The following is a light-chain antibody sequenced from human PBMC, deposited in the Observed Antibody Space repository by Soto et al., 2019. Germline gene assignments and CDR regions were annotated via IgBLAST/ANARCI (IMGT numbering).Light chain of an antibody. Sequence: EIVLTQSPGTLSLSPGERATLSCRASQSINNNYLAWYQQKRGQAPRLLIYGASSRATGIPDRFSGSGSGTDFTLTISRLEPEDFAVYYYQQYGGSHRTFGHGTNVEIK. CDR3: QQYGGSHRT. V-gene: IGKV3-20*01. CDR1: QSINNNY. J-gene: IGKJ1*01. CDR2: GAS.